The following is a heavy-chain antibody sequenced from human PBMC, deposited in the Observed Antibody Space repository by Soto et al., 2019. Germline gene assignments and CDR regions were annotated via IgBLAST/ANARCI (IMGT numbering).Heavy chain of an antibody. CDR2: TYYRSKWYN. D-gene: IGHD1-1*01. CDR1: GDSVSSNSAA. Sequence: SQTLSLTCAISGDSVSSNSAAWNWIRQSPSRGLEWLGRTYYRSKWYNDYAVSVKSRITINPDTSKNHYTLQLNSVTPEDTAVYYCARGIYDTSVGTAFDIWGQGTKVTVSS. J-gene: IGHJ3*02. V-gene: IGHV6-1*01. CDR3: ARGIYDTSVGTAFDI.